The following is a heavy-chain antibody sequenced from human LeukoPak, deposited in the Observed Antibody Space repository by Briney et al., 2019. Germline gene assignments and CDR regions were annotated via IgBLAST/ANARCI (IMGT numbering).Heavy chain of an antibody. V-gene: IGHV4-34*01. Sequence: SETLSLTCAVYGGSFSGYYWSWIRKPPGKGLEWIGEINHSGSTNYNPSLKSRVTISVDTSKNQFSLKLSSVTAADTAVYYCARRRLAYYYDSSGYYNRLYFDYWGQGTLVTVSS. CDR3: ARRRLAYYYDSSGYYNRLYFDY. D-gene: IGHD3-22*01. CDR2: INHSGST. J-gene: IGHJ4*02. CDR1: GGSFSGYY.